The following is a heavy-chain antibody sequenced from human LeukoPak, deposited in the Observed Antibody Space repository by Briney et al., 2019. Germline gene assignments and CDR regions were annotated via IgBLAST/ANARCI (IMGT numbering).Heavy chain of an antibody. V-gene: IGHV3-48*02. CDR2: ISDGSSTI. D-gene: IGHD4-23*01. Sequence: GGSLRLSCAASGFTFSNYNLNGVRQAPGKGLEWVSYISDGSSTIYYADSVRGRFTISRDNAKNSLYLQINSLRDEDTAVYYCARETVGLDYWGQGTLVTVSS. J-gene: IGHJ4*02. CDR1: GFTFSNYN. CDR3: ARETVGLDY.